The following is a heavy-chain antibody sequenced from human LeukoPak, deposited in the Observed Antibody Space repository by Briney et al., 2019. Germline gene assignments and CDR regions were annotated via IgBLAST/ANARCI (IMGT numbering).Heavy chain of an antibody. CDR2: MSYDGSEE. Sequence: GWSLRLSCAASGFSFRSYGIHWVRQAPGKGLEWVAVMSYDGSEEYYGDSVEGRFTVSRDNSKSTVYLQMDSLIPEDTSVYYCAKDKCSGGSCSQFDYWGQGTLVTVSS. CDR3: AKDKCSGGSCSQFDY. V-gene: IGHV3-30*18. J-gene: IGHJ4*02. D-gene: IGHD2-15*01. CDR1: GFSFRSYG.